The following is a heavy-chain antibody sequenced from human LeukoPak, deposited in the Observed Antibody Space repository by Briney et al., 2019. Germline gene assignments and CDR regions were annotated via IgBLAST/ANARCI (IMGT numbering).Heavy chain of an antibody. D-gene: IGHD4-11*01. CDR1: GFFISSGYY. V-gene: IGHV4-38-2*01. J-gene: IGHJ4*02. CDR3: ARAYSRTPGDYYFDS. CDR2: IYRNGNT. Sequence: SETLSLTCAVSGFFISSGYYWGWIRQPPGKGLEWIASIYRNGNTFYNPSLQSRVTISVDTSRNQISLQLGSATAADTAVYYCARAYSRTPGDYYFDSWGQGTVVTVSS.